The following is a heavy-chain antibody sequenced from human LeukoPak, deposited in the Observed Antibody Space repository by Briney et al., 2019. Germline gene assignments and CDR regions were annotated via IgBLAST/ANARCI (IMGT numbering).Heavy chain of an antibody. V-gene: IGHV4-30-4*08. CDR2: IYYSGST. CDR3: ARVRDLRYFDRSYLDY. CDR1: GGPMSGDSLTESNYY. J-gene: IGHJ4*02. Sequence: SETLSLTCTVSGGPMSGDSLTESNYYWVWIRQPPGKGLEWIGYIYYSGSTYYNPSLKSRVTISVDTSKNQFSLKLSSVTAADTAVYYCARVRDLRYFDRSYLDYWGQGTLVTVSS. D-gene: IGHD3-9*01.